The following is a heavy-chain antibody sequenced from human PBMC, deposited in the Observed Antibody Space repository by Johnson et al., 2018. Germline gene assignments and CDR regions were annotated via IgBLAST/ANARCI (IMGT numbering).Heavy chain of an antibody. CDR3: ARVYSSGWPEYFQH. V-gene: IGHV3-21*01. J-gene: IGHJ1*01. Sequence: EVQLVESGGGVVQPGGSLRLSCAASGFTFSSYSMNWVRQAPGKGLEWVSSISSSSSYIYYADSVKGRFTSSRDNAKNSLYLQMNSLRAEDTAVYYYARVYSSGWPEYFQHWGQGTLVTVSS. CDR2: ISSSSSYI. D-gene: IGHD6-19*01. CDR1: GFTFSSYS.